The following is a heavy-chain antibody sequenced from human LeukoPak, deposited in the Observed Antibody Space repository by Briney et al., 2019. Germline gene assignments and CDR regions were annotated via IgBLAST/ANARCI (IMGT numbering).Heavy chain of an antibody. D-gene: IGHD3-22*01. J-gene: IGHJ4*02. CDR1: GYTFTGYY. V-gene: IGHV1-2*06. CDR2: INPNSGGT. CDR3: ARSDDSSGYYYLDY. Sequence: GASVKVSCKASGYTFTGYYMHWVRQAPGQGLEWMGRINPNSGGTNYAQKFQGRVTMTRDTSISTAYMELSSLRSEDTAVYYCARSDDSSGYYYLDYWGQGTLVTVSS.